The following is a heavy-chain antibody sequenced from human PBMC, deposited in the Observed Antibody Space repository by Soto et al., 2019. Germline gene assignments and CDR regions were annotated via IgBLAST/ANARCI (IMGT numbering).Heavy chain of an antibody. CDR2: ISGSGGST. J-gene: IGHJ6*02. Sequence: GGSLRLSCAASGFTFSNYAMNWVRQAPGEGLEWVSGISGSGGSTFYAGSAKGRFTISRDNSKNTLRLQMNSLKAEDTAVYYCAXRIPLDGRGYYYYGMDAWGQGTTVTVSS. D-gene: IGHD2-15*01. V-gene: IGHV3-23*01. CDR1: GFTFSNYA. CDR3: AXRIPLDGRGYYYYGMDA.